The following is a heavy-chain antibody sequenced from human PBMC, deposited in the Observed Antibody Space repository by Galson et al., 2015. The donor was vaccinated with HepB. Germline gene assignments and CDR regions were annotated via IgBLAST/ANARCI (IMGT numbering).Heavy chain of an antibody. CDR3: AKGGRLFKVGGNEAFDI. D-gene: IGHD1-1*01. CDR1: GCTFSSYT. V-gene: IGHV1-69*02. CDR2: IIPIVGIT. J-gene: IGHJ3*02. Sequence: SCAASGCTFSSYTISWVRQAPGHGLEWMGRIIPIVGITNYAQKFQGRVTFTADKSTGTAYMDLSSLRSEDTAVYYCAKGGRLFKVGGNEAFDIWGQGTMVTVS.